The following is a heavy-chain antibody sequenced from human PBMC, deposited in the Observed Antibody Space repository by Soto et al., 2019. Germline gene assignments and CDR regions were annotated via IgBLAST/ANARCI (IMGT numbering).Heavy chain of an antibody. D-gene: IGHD2-21*01. J-gene: IGHJ2*01. V-gene: IGHV4-34*01. Sequence: QVQLQQWGAGLLKPSETLSLTCAVYGGSFSGYYWSWIRQPPGKGLEWIGEINHSGSTNYNPSLKSRVTISVDTSKNQFSLKLSAVTAADTAVYYCARGQGGVVVNARRYFDLWGRGTLVTVSS. CDR2: INHSGST. CDR3: ARGQGGVVVNARRYFDL. CDR1: GGSFSGYY.